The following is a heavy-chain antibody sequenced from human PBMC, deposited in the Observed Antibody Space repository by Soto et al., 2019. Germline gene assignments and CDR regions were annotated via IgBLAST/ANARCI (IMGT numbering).Heavy chain of an antibody. V-gene: IGHV1-2*02. D-gene: IGHD6-6*01. CDR3: ANYFMSRPWFDT. Sequence: SVEVACKASGYTFTEYYLYWVRQAPGQVPEWLGGINPRTGDTNQAQKFQGRVTMTKDMSLTTAYMELHRLTSDDTAVYYCANYFMSRPWFDTWGQGTLVTVSS. J-gene: IGHJ5*02. CDR1: GYTFTEYY. CDR2: INPRTGDT.